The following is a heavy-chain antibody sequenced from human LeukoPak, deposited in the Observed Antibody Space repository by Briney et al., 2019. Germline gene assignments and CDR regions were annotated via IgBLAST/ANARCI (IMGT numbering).Heavy chain of an antibody. J-gene: IGHJ4*02. V-gene: IGHV3-53*01. CDR3: ARDSGYDF. CDR2: IYSSAST. D-gene: IGHD5-12*01. Sequence: KGLYCVPVIYSSASTYYADSVNGRFTISRDNSKNTLYLQMNSLRAEDTAVYYCARDSGYDFGGQGTLVTVSS.